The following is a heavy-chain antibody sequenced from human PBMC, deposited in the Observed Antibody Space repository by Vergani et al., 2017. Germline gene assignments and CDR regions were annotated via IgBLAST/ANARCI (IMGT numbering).Heavy chain of an antibody. V-gene: IGHV4-38-2*01. CDR1: GFSIDNGYY. J-gene: IGHJ6*03. Sequence: QVQLQDSGPGLVKPSETLSLTCAVSGFSIDNGYYWDWIRQPPGKGLEWIGSIYRTGRTHFNPSLKSRVTISVDTSNNHFSLRLNSLTAADTAIYYCTRHVLAAAGTGYYYYMDVWGKGTTVTVSS. CDR3: TRHVLAAAGTGYYYYMDV. CDR2: IYRTGRT. D-gene: IGHD6-13*01.